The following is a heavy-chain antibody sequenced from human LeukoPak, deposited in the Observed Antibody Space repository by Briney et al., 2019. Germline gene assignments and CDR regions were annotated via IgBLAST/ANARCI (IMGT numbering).Heavy chain of an antibody. CDR1: GFTVSSNY. CDR3: ARSPHILTGENFDY. Sequence: GESLKISCAASGFTVSSNYMSWVRQAPGKGLEWVSVIYSGGSTYYADSVKGRFTISRDNSKNTLYLQMNSLRAEDTAVYYCARSPHILTGENFDYWGQGTLLTVSS. V-gene: IGHV3-53*01. D-gene: IGHD3-9*01. J-gene: IGHJ4*02. CDR2: IYSGGST.